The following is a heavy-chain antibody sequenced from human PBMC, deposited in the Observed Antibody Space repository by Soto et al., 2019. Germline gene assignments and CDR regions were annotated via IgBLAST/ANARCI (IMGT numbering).Heavy chain of an antibody. D-gene: IGHD2-15*01. CDR1: GFIVSAIY. CDR3: AREPRYCRGGSCSITGDAYDI. J-gene: IGHJ3*02. V-gene: IGHV3-66*01. Sequence: PGGSLRLSCTASGFIVSAIYVNWVRQAPGKGLEWVSVISNRGDTHYADSVRGRFSLSRDISDNTLHLQMNNLRVEDTAVYYCAREPRYCRGGSCSITGDAYDIWGQGTMVTVSS. CDR2: ISNRGDT.